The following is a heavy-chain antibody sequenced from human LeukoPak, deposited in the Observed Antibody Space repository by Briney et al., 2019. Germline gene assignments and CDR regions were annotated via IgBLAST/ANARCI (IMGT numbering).Heavy chain of an antibody. CDR1: GFTFSSYG. Sequence: GGSLRLSCAASGFTFSSYGMHWVRQAPGKGLEWVAVISYDGSNKYYADSVKGRFTISRDNSKNTLYLQMNSLRAEDTAVYYCAKPPPNYFYYYYGMDVWGQGTTVTVSS. V-gene: IGHV3-30*18. CDR2: ISYDGSNK. D-gene: IGHD3-10*01. CDR3: AKPPPNYFYYYYGMDV. J-gene: IGHJ6*02.